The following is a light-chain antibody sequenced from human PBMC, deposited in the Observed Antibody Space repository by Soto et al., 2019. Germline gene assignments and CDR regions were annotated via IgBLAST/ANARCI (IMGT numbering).Light chain of an antibody. CDR1: QSINTW. CDR2: KAS. V-gene: IGKV1-5*03. Sequence: DVQLTQSPSTLSASVGDRVTITCRASQSINTWLAWYQQTPGKAPKLLIYKASNLESGVAPRFSGSGSGTEITLTISSLQPDDFATYYCQHYNTYQWTFGQGTKVDIK. J-gene: IGKJ1*01. CDR3: QHYNTYQWT.